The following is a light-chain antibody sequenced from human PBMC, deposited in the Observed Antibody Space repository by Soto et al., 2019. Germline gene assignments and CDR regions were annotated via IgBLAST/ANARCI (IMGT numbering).Light chain of an antibody. Sequence: EIVMTQSPATLSVSPGERATLSCRASQSVSSNLAWYQQKPGQAPRLLIYGASTRATCIPARFSGGGSWTEFTLTISSLQSEDFAVYYCQQYNSRPPLTFGGGTKVEIK. CDR1: QSVSSN. CDR2: GAS. J-gene: IGKJ4*01. CDR3: QQYNSRPPLT. V-gene: IGKV3-15*01.